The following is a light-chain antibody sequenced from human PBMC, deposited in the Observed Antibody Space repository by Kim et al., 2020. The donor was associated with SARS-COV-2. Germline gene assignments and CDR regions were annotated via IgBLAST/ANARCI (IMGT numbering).Light chain of an antibody. CDR1: QSLLFSDGNMY. CDR2: KVS. CDR3: LQGTHWPPA. Sequence: PDSISCRSSQSLLFSDGNMYLSWFQQRPGQSPRRLIFKVSNRDSGVPDRFSGSGSGTDFTLQISRVEAEDVAIYYCLQGTHWPPAFGQGTKVDIK. J-gene: IGKJ1*01. V-gene: IGKV2-30*01.